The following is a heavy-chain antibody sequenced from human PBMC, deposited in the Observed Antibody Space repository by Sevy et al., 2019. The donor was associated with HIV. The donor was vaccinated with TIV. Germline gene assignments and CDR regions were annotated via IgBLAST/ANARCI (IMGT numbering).Heavy chain of an antibody. V-gene: IGHV1-18*04. Sequence: VSVKVSCKACGYAFSSNGISWVRQAPGQGLEWMGWISGYNGNTNYTEKFQGRVTMTTDTSTTTAYMELRSLRSDDSVVYYCARESRNDYADPNDAFDIWGQGTMVTVSS. D-gene: IGHD4-17*01. J-gene: IGHJ3*02. CDR2: ISGYNGNT. CDR3: ARESRNDYADPNDAFDI. CDR1: GYAFSSNG.